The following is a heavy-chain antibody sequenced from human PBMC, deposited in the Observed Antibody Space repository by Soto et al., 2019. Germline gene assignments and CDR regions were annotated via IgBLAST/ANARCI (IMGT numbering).Heavy chain of an antibody. CDR3: ARKFRTRRELPFDY. J-gene: IGHJ4*02. Sequence: GGSLRLSCAASGFTFSSYAMHWVRQAPGKGLEWVAVISYDGSNKYYADSVKGRFTISRDNSKNTLYLQMNSLRAEDTAVYYCARKFRTRRELPFDYWGQGTLVTVSS. V-gene: IGHV3-30-3*01. CDR2: ISYDGSNK. D-gene: IGHD3-10*01. CDR1: GFTFSSYA.